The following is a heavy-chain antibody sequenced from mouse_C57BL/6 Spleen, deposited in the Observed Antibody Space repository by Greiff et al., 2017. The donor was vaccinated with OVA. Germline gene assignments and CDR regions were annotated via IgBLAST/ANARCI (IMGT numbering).Heavy chain of an antibody. V-gene: IGHV1-69*01. D-gene: IGHD2-3*01. J-gene: IGHJ2*01. CDR2: IDPSDSYT. CDR3: ARDDGYHDY. Sequence: VQLQQPGAELVMPGASVKLSCKASGYTFTSYWMHWVKQRPGQGLEWIGEIDPSDSYTNYNQKFKGKSTLTVDKSSSTAYMQLSSLTSEDSAVYYCARDDGYHDYWGQGTTLTVSS. CDR1: GYTFTSYW.